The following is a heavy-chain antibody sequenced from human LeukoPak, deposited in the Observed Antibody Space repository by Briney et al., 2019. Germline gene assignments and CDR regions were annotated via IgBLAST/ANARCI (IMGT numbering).Heavy chain of an antibody. CDR2: ISYDGSNK. CDR1: GFTFSSYG. J-gene: IGHJ5*02. V-gene: IGHV3-30*18. CDR3: AKDVTGGWFDP. Sequence: GSLRLSCAASGFTFSSYGMHWVRQAPGKGLEWVAVISYDGSNKYYADSVKGRFTISRDNSKNTLYLQKNSLRAEDTAVYYCAKDVTGGWFDPWGQGTLVTVSS. D-gene: IGHD2-21*02.